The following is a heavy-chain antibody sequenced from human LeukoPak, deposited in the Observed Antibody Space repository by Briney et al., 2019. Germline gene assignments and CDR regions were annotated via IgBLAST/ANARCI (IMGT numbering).Heavy chain of an antibody. CDR2: IYYSGST. D-gene: IGHD6-19*01. J-gene: IGHJ4*02. CDR1: GGSISSGGYY. Sequence: SETLSLTCTVSGGSISSGGYYWSWIRQPPGKGLEWIGYIYYSGSTSYNPSLKSRVTISVDTSKNQFSLKLSSVTAADTAVYYCARHSVAGYLFDYWGQGTLVTVSS. CDR3: ARHSVAGYLFDY. V-gene: IGHV4-61*08.